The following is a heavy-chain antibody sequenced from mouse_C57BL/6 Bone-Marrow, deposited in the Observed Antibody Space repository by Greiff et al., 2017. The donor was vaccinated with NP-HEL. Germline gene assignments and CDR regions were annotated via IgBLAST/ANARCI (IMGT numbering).Heavy chain of an antibody. CDR2: IYPGDGDT. CDR1: GYAFSSSW. V-gene: IGHV1-82*01. J-gene: IGHJ2*01. CDR3: ARRRLTFDY. D-gene: IGHD3-2*02. Sequence: VQLQQSGPELVKPGASVTISCKASGYAFSSSWMNWVKQRPGKGLEWIGRIYPGDGDTNYNGTFMGKATLPAAKSSRTAYIQLRSLTSVVSAVYFCARRRLTFDYWGQGTTLTVSA.